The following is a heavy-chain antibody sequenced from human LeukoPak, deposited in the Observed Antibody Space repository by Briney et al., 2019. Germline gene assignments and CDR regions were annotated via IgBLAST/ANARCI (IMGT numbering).Heavy chain of an antibody. Sequence: SSETLSLTCTVSGGSISSGGYYWSWIRQPPGKGLEWIGYIYYSGSTNYNPSLKSRVTISVDTSKNQFSLKLSSVTAADTAVYYCAREGIPDAFDIWGQGTMVTVSS. CDR2: IYYSGST. CDR1: GGSISSGGYY. D-gene: IGHD2-21*01. V-gene: IGHV4-61*08. CDR3: AREGIPDAFDI. J-gene: IGHJ3*02.